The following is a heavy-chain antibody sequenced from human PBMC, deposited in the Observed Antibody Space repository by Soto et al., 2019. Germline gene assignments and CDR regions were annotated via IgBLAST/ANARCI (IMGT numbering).Heavy chain of an antibody. D-gene: IGHD3-16*01. Sequence: KTSETLSLTCTVSGGSISSYYWSWIRQPPGQGLEWVGYIFYSGITNYSPSLKSRVTISVDTSKNQFSLKLSSVTAADTAVYYCARGGAPYNWFDPWGQGTLVTVSS. J-gene: IGHJ5*02. CDR2: IFYSGIT. CDR1: GGSISSYY. V-gene: IGHV4-59*01. CDR3: ARGGAPYNWFDP.